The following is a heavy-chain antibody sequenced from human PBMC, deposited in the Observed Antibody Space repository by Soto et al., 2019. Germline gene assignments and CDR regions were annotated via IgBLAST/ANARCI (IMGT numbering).Heavy chain of an antibody. CDR2: IYYSGST. Sequence: WTVADGSIISLGCHWGWIRQPPGKGLEWIGSIYYSGSTYYNPSLKSRVTISVDTSKNQFSLKLSSVTAADTAVYYCARLYGSGSWTFYYYYGMDVWGQGTTVTVSS. V-gene: IGHV4-39*01. CDR1: DGSIISLGCH. CDR3: ARLYGSGSWTFYYYYGMDV. J-gene: IGHJ6*02. D-gene: IGHD3-10*01.